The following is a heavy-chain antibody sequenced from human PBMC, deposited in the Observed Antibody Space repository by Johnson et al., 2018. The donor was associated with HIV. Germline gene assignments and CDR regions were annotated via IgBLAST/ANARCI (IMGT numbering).Heavy chain of an antibody. V-gene: IGHV3-23*04. CDR3: ARERSGTIAFDI. CDR2: IRGSGGTT. J-gene: IGHJ3*02. Sequence: QLVESGGGLVQPGGSLRLSCTTYGFDFSSYALTWVRQAPGKGLEWVSSIRGSGGTTYYADSVKGRFAISRDNSGNTLFLQMNTLRAEDTAVYYCARERSGTIAFDIWGQGTMVTVSS. CDR1: GFDFSSYA. D-gene: IGHD1-7*01.